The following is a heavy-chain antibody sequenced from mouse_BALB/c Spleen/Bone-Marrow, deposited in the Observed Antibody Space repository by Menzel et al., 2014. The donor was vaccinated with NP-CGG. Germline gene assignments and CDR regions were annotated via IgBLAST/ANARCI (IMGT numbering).Heavy chain of an antibody. CDR1: GFNIKDYY. V-gene: IGHV14-1*02. D-gene: IGHD2-14*01. J-gene: IGHJ2*01. CDR2: IDPENGNT. Sequence: VQLQQSGAELVRPGALVKLSCKASGFNIKDYYMHWVKPRPEQGLEWIGWIDPENGNTIYDSKFQGKASITADTSSNTAYLQLSSLTSEDTAVYYCVAYYRYEYYFDYWGQGTTLTVSS. CDR3: VAYYRYEYYFDY.